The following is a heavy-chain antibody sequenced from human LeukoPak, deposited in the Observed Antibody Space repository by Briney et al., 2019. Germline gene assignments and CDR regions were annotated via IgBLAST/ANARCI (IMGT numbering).Heavy chain of an antibody. J-gene: IGHJ4*02. CDR1: GFTFSNYR. CDR2: MKEDGGEI. Sequence: GGSLRLSCAASGFTFSNYRMSWVREAPGKGLERVANMKEDGGEINYVDSVTGRFTISRDNARGSLYLQMNSLRAEDTAVYYCVRDRGYSNFDYWGQGSLVTVSS. CDR3: VRDRGYSNFDY. V-gene: IGHV3-7*01. D-gene: IGHD4-11*01.